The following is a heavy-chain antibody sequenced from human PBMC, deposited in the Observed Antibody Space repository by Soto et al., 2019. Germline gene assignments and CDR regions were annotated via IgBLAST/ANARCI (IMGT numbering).Heavy chain of an antibody. D-gene: IGHD3-22*01. V-gene: IGHV4-34*01. Sequence: SETLSLTCAVYGGSFSGYYWSWIRQPPGKGLEWIGEINHSGSTNYNPSLKSRVTISVDTSKNQFSLKLSSVTAAVTAVYYCARAPTYYYDSSGPLGFDPWGQGTLVTVSS. CDR2: INHSGST. J-gene: IGHJ5*02. CDR3: ARAPTYYYDSSGPLGFDP. CDR1: GGSFSGYY.